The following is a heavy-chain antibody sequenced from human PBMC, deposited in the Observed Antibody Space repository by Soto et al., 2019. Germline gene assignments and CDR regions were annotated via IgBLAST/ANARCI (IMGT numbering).Heavy chain of an antibody. J-gene: IGHJ4*02. D-gene: IGHD6-19*01. CDR3: ARGRPLIAVAGTRFDY. V-gene: IGHV1-69*13. Sequence: GASVKVSCKASGGTFSSYAISWVRQAPGQGLEWMGGIIPIFGTANYAQKFQGRVTITADESTSTAYMELSSLRSEDTAVYYCARGRPLIAVAGTRFDYWGQGTPVTVSS. CDR2: IIPIFGTA. CDR1: GGTFSSYA.